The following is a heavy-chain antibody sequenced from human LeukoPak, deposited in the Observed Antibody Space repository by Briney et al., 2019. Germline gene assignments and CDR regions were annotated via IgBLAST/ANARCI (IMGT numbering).Heavy chain of an antibody. CDR1: GSTFTSYG. Sequence: ASVKVSCKASGSTFTSYGISWVRQAPGQGLEWMGWISAYNGNTNYAQKLQGRVTMTTDTSTSTAYMELRGLRSDDTAVDYCARYYDSSGEELFFDYWGQGTLVTVSS. D-gene: IGHD3-22*01. J-gene: IGHJ4*02. V-gene: IGHV1-18*01. CDR3: ARYYDSSGEELFFDY. CDR2: ISAYNGNT.